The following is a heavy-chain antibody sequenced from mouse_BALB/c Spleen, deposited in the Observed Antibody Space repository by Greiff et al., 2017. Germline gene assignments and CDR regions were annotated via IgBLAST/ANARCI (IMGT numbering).Heavy chain of an antibody. CDR1: GFTFSSYA. D-gene: IGHD2-4*01. Sequence: EVKLMESGGGLVKPGGSLKLSCAASGFTFSSYAMSWVRQTPEKRLEWVASISSGGSTYYPDSVKGRFTISRDNARNILYLQMSSLRSEDTAMYYCARDGDYDEGFAYWGQGTLVTVSA. CDR2: ISSGGST. CDR3: ARDGDYDEGFAY. J-gene: IGHJ3*01. V-gene: IGHV5-6-5*01.